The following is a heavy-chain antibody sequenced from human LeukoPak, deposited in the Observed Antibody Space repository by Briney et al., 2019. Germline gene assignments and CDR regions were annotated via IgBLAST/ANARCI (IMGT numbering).Heavy chain of an antibody. D-gene: IGHD6-13*01. CDR1: RFTFSVYA. Sequence: PGGSLRLSCAVSRFTFSVYAMYWGRQAPGKGLEWLAVLSFDGSNKYYADSVKGRFAVSRDNSNNTLYLQMNSLRAEDTATYYCARDAGAATYYYFYYMDLWGKGTTVTVSS. CDR2: LSFDGSNK. V-gene: IGHV3-30*01. CDR3: ARDAGAATYYYFYYMDL. J-gene: IGHJ6*03.